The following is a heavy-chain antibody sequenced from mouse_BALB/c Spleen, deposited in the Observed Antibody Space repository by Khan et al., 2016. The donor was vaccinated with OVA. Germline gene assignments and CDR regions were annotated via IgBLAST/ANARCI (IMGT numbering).Heavy chain of an antibody. J-gene: IGHJ3*01. V-gene: IGHV1-85*01. D-gene: IGHD2-14*01. CDR1: GYTFTSYD. CDR2: MFPGDGST. CDR3: ARGGYGGLAY. Sequence: QVQLQQSGAELVKPGASVKLSCKASGYTFTSYDINWVRQRPEQGLEWIGWMFPGDGSTKYNENFKGKATLTTDKSSSTAYMPLSRLTSEDSGAYFCARGGYGGLAYWGQGTLVTVSA.